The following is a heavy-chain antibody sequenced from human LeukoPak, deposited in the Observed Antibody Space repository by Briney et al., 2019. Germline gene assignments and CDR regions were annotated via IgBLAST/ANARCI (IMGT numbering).Heavy chain of an antibody. J-gene: IGHJ3*01. V-gene: IGHV3-30-3*01. CDR2: ISYDGSNK. Sequence: GGSLRLSCAASGFTFSHYAIHWVRQAPGKGLEWVAVISYDGSNKLYADPVKGRFTLSRDNSKNTIYLQMNSLRIEDTAMYYCARDLSSSWSPGVWGQGTMVSVSS. CDR3: ARDLSSSWSPGV. CDR1: GFTFSHYA. D-gene: IGHD6-13*01.